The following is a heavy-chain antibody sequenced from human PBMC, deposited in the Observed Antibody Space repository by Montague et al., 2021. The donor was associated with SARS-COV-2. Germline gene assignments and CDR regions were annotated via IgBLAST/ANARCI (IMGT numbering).Heavy chain of an antibody. CDR3: VRAPHYDGLNGSPDC. J-gene: IGHJ4*02. CDR2: VLYNKGT. CDR1: GVSVTDYY. V-gene: IGHV4-59*08. Sequence: SETLSLTCTVSGVSVTDYYWTWIRQPPGKGLEWVGEVLYNKGTNYNPSLKSRVAISVDTSKNQFSLTLTSVTAADTAFYYCVRAPHYDGLNGSPDCWGQGTLVTVSS. D-gene: IGHD3-16*01.